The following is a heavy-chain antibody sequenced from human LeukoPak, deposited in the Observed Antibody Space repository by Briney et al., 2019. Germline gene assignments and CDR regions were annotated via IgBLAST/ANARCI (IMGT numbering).Heavy chain of an antibody. Sequence: GGSLRLSCAASGFTFSSYAMSWVRQAPGKGLEWVSRITGSGGVTYYADSVKGRFTISRDNSKNTLYLQMNNLRAEDTAIYYGAIRHSQPYSWLAPWGQGPLVPVSS. CDR3: AIRHSQPYSWLAP. CDR1: GFTFSSYA. V-gene: IGHV3-23*01. J-gene: IGHJ5*02. D-gene: IGHD2-2*01. CDR2: ITGSGGVT.